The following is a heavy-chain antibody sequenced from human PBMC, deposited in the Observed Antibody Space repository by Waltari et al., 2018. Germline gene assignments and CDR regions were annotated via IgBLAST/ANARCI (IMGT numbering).Heavy chain of an antibody. J-gene: IGHJ3*01. CDR3: ATYIGASIGTAAFDV. Sequence: QLQLQESGPGLVKPSETLSLSCSVSGGSITSNRHYWGCIRQPPGQGLEWIGTISYNGATYSSPSLRGRVTVSRDTSMNQLSLKLGSVTAADTAVYYCATYIGASIGTAAFDVWGQGTMVTVSS. CDR1: GGSITSNRHY. D-gene: IGHD5-12*01. V-gene: IGHV4-39*01. CDR2: ISYNGAT.